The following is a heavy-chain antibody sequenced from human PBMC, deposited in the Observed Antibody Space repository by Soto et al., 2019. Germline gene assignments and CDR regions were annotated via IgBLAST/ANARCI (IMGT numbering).Heavy chain of an antibody. D-gene: IGHD3-16*01. CDR3: ARDWPDRGRLGIVGYIDY. J-gene: IGHJ4*02. V-gene: IGHV1-46*01. CDR1: GYTFTSYY. CDR2: INPSGGST. Sequence: ASVKVSCKASGYTFTSYYMHWVRQAPGQGLEWMGIINPSGGSTRYAQKFQGRVTMTRDTSTSTVYMELSSLRSEDTAVCYCARDWPDRGRLGIVGYIDYWGQGTLVTVSS.